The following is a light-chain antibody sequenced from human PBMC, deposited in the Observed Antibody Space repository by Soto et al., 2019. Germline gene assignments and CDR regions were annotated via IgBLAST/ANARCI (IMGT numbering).Light chain of an antibody. CDR1: QSISSW. V-gene: IGKV1-5*03. CDR2: KAS. Sequence: DIQMTQSPSTLSASVGDRVTITCRASQSISSWLAWYQQKPGKAPKLLIYKASSLESGVPSRFSGSGSGTEFTLTISSLQPEDFAVYYCQRYNNWPPWTFGQGTKVEIK. J-gene: IGKJ1*01. CDR3: QRYNNWPPWT.